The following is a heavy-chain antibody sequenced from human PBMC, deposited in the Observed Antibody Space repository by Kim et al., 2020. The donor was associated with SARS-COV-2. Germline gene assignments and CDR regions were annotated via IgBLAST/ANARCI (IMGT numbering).Heavy chain of an antibody. CDR1: GFTFSDHY. V-gene: IGHV3-11*01. CDR2: ISSSGSTI. D-gene: IGHD5-12*01. J-gene: IGHJ2*01. Sequence: GGSLRLSCAASGFTFSDHYMSWIRQAPGKGLEWVSYISSSGSTIYYADSVKGRFTISRDNAKNSLYLQMNSLRAEDTAVYYCARGLRKGAYVGYFDLWGRGTLVTVSS. CDR3: ARGLRKGAYVGYFDL.